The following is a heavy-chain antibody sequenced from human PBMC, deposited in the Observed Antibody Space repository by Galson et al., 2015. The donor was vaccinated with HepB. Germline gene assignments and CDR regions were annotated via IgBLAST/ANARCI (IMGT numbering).Heavy chain of an antibody. Sequence: SLRLSCAVSGFTFSSYSMDWVRQAPGKGLEWVSSISSNNDYIYYADSLKGRFTISRDNAKNSLYLQMNSLRAEDTAVYYCARALAVASSDYWGQGTPVTVSS. CDR3: ARALAVASSDY. CDR1: GFTFSSYS. D-gene: IGHD6-19*01. CDR2: ISSNNDYI. V-gene: IGHV3-21*01. J-gene: IGHJ4*02.